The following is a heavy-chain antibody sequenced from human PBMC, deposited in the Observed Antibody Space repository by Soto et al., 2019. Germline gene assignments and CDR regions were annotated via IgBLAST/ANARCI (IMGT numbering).Heavy chain of an antibody. D-gene: IGHD3-10*01. Sequence: EVQLVESGGGLVQPGRSLRLSCAASGFTFDDYAMHWVQQVPGKGLEWVSGINWNSGNIGYADSVKGRFTISRDNAKKSMYLQMNSLRVEDTALYYCVKSGGSGTFYYYMDVWGKGTTVTVSS. CDR1: GFTFDDYA. V-gene: IGHV3-9*01. CDR3: VKSGGSGTFYYYMDV. CDR2: INWNSGNI. J-gene: IGHJ6*03.